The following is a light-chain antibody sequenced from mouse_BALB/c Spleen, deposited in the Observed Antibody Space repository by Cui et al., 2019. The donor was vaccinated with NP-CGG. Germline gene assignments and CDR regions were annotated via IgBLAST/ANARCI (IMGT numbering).Light chain of an antibody. CDR1: TGAVTTSNY. CDR3: ALWYSNHWV. J-gene: IGLJ1*01. CDR2: GTN. V-gene: IGLV1*01. Sequence: QAFVTQELAPTTSPGETVTLTCRSSTGAVTTSNYANWVQEKPDHLFTGLIGGTNNRVPGVPARFSGSLIGDKAALTITGAQTEDEAIYFCALWYSNHWVFGGGTKLTVL.